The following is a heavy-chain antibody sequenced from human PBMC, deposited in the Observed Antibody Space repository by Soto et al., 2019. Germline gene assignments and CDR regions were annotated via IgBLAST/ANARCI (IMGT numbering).Heavy chain of an antibody. D-gene: IGHD3-3*01. CDR3: AILLRSTYGMDV. Sequence: QVQLQEWGPGLVKPSGTLSLTCAVSGGSISSSNWWTWVRQPPGKGLEWIGEIYHSGSTNYNPSLKSRVTISVDKSKNQFALKVTSVTAADTAVYYCAILLRSTYGMDVWGQGTTVTVSS. V-gene: IGHV4-4*02. CDR1: GGSISSSNW. J-gene: IGHJ6*02. CDR2: IYHSGST.